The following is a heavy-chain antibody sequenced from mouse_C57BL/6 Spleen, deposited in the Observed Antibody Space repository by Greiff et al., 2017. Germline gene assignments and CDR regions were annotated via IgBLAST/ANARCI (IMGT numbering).Heavy chain of an antibody. J-gene: IGHJ2*01. CDR2: ISYDGSN. CDR1: GYSITSGYY. V-gene: IGHV3-6*01. Sequence: EVKLQESGPGLVKPSQSLSLTCPVTGYSITSGYYWNWIRQFPGNKLEWMGDISYDGSNNYNPSLKNRISITRDTSKNQFFLKLNSVTTEDTATYYCAREDDYFDYWGQGTTLTVSS. CDR3: AREDDYFDY.